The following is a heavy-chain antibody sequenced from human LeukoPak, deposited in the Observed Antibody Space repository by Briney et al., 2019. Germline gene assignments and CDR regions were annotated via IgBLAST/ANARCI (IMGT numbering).Heavy chain of an antibody. CDR1: GFTFTDYT. CDR3: VRDGSGWYNWFDP. CDR2: ISGSTGYI. V-gene: IGHV3-21*01. Sequence: GGSLRLSCAASGFTFTDYTMNWVRQPPGKGLEWVSSISGSTGYIYYGDSVKGRFTISRDNSKNSLYLQMNSLRAEDTAVYYCVRDGSGWYNWFDPWGQGTLVTVSS. J-gene: IGHJ5*02. D-gene: IGHD6-19*01.